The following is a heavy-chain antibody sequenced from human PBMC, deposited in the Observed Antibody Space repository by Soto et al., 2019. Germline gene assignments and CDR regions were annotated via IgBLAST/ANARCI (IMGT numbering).Heavy chain of an antibody. Sequence: QVQLQQSGPGLVKPSQTLSLTCAISGDSVSTNSATWDWIRQSPSRGLEWLGRTYYRSTWSYDYADSVQARXPXTXPTSTTQLSLHLNSVTPDDTAVYYCARLIGNSWLDSWGQGTLVTVSS. D-gene: IGHD2-8*01. V-gene: IGHV6-1*01. CDR1: GDSVSTNSAT. CDR3: ARLIGNSWLDS. J-gene: IGHJ5*01. CDR2: TYYRSTWSY.